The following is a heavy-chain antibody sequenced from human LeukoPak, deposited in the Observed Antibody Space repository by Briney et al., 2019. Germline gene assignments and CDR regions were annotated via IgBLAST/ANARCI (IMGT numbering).Heavy chain of an antibody. Sequence: GGSLRLSCAASGFTFDDYAMHWVRQAPGKGLEWVSGISWNSGSIGYADSVKGRFTISRDNAKNSLYLQVNSLRAEDTALYYCAKDTHGMDVWGQGTTVTVSS. CDR2: ISWNSGSI. V-gene: IGHV3-9*01. CDR1: GFTFDDYA. CDR3: AKDTHGMDV. J-gene: IGHJ6*02.